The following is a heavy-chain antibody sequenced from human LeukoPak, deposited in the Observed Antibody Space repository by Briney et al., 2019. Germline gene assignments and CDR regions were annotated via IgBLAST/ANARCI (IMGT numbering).Heavy chain of an antibody. Sequence: ASVKVSCKASGYTFINYGVTWVRQAPGQGLEWMGWISASNGNTNYAQKLQGRVTMTTETSTSTAYMELRSLRSDDTAVYYCARALSRGYSGYDYGLGYWGQGTLVTISS. CDR2: ISASNGNT. V-gene: IGHV1-18*01. CDR1: GYTFINYG. J-gene: IGHJ4*02. D-gene: IGHD5-12*01. CDR3: ARALSRGYSGYDYGLGY.